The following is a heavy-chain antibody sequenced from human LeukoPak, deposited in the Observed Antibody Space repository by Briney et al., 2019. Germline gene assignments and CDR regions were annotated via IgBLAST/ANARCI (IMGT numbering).Heavy chain of an antibody. CDR1: GFTFSSYG. CDR2: ISYDGSNK. CDR3: AKDRYYYDSSGSIYFDY. Sequence: PGRSLRLSCAASGFTFSSYGMHWVRQAPGKGLEWVAVISYDGSNKHYADSVKGRFTISRDNSKNTLYLQMNSLRAEDTAVYYCAKDRYYYDSSGSIYFDYWGQGTLVTVSS. V-gene: IGHV3-30*18. D-gene: IGHD3-22*01. J-gene: IGHJ4*02.